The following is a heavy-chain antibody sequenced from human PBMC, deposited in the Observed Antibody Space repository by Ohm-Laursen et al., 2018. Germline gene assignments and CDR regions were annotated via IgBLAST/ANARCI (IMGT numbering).Heavy chain of an antibody. CDR2: ISWNSGSI. CDR1: GFTFDDYA. D-gene: IGHD6-19*01. Sequence: LRLSCAASGFTFDDYAMHWVRQAPGKGLEWVSGISWNSGSIGYADSVKGRFTISRDNAKNSLYLQMNSLRAEDTALYYCAKADSIAVAGNVPTLFDPWGQGTLVTVSS. J-gene: IGHJ5*02. CDR3: AKADSIAVAGNVPTLFDP. V-gene: IGHV3-9*01.